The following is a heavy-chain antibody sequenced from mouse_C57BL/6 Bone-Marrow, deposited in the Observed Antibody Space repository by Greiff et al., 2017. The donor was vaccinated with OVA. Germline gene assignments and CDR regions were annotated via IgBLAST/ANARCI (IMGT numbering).Heavy chain of an antibody. CDR3: ASYYGSSPPVFAY. CDR2: INPSSGYT. J-gene: IGHJ3*01. Sequence: LVESGAELVRPGASVKLSCKASGYTFTSYWMHWVKQRPGQGLEWIGYINPSSGYTKYNQKFKDKATLTADKSSSTAYMQLSSLTYEDSAVYYCASYYGSSPPVFAYWGQGTLVTVSA. V-gene: IGHV1-7*01. D-gene: IGHD1-1*01. CDR1: GYTFTSYW.